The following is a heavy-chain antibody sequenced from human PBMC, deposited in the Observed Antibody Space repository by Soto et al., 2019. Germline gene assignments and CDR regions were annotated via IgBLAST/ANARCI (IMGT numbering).Heavy chain of an antibody. Sequence: GASVKVSCKASGYTFTSYDINWVRQATGQGLEWMGWMNPNSGNTGYAQKFQGRVTMTRNTSISTAYMELSSLRSEDTAVYYCASRDIVVVPAAIRGGSDAFDIWGQGTMVTVS. D-gene: IGHD2-2*02. J-gene: IGHJ3*02. CDR3: ASRDIVVVPAAIRGGSDAFDI. V-gene: IGHV1-8*01. CDR2: MNPNSGNT. CDR1: GYTFTSYD.